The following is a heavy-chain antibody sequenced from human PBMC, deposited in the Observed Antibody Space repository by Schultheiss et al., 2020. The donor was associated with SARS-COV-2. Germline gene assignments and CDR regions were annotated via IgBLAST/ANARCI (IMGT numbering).Heavy chain of an antibody. V-gene: IGHV3-33*01. CDR2: IWYDGSNK. D-gene: IGHD3-10*01. CDR3: ARFIPGEKYGVDV. Sequence: GESLKISCAASGFTFSSYGMHWVRQAPGKGLEWVAVIWYDGSNKYYADSVKGRFTISRDNSKNTLYLQMNSLRAEDTAVYYCARFIPGEKYGVDVWGQGTTVTVSS. CDR1: GFTFSSYG. J-gene: IGHJ6*02.